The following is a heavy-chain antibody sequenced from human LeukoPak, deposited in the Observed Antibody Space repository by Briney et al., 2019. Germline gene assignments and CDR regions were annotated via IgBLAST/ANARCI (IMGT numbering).Heavy chain of an antibody. D-gene: IGHD6-19*01. J-gene: IGHJ4*02. Sequence: SETLSLTCTVSGGSISIYYWSWIRQPPGKGLEWIGCIYYTGSTNYNPSLKSRVTISVDTSKNQFSLKLSSVTAADTAVYYCATGRAYSSVDYWGQGTLVTVSS. CDR3: ATGRAYSSVDY. CDR1: GGSISIYY. V-gene: IGHV4-59*01. CDR2: IYYTGST.